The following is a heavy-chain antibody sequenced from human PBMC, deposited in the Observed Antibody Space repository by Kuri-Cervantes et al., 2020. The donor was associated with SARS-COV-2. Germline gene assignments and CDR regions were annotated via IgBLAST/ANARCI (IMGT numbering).Heavy chain of an antibody. J-gene: IGHJ3*02. CDR1: GFSFSSYS. CDR3: AGQLLYYYDSSGYPDALDI. D-gene: IGHD3-22*01. Sequence: GGSLRLSCAASGFSFSSYSMNWVRQAPGKGLEWVAVIWYDGSNKYYADSVKGRFTISRDNSKNTLYLQMNSLRAEDTAVYYCAGQLLYYYDSSGYPDALDIWGQGTMVTVSS. CDR2: IWYDGSNK. V-gene: IGHV3-33*08.